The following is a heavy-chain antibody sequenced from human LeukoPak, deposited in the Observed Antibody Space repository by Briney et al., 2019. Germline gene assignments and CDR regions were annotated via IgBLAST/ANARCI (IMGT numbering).Heavy chain of an antibody. D-gene: IGHD3-16*01. J-gene: IGHJ4*02. CDR2: VYNSIST. CDR3: AKLAPRGGIDY. Sequence: SETLSLTCTVSGVSTSSYYWTWIRQPPGKGLEWIGDVYNSISTNYNSSLKSRVTISVDTSKNQFSLKLSSVTAADTAVYYCAKLAPRGGIDYWRQGTLVTVSS. V-gene: IGHV4-59*08. CDR1: GVSTSSYY.